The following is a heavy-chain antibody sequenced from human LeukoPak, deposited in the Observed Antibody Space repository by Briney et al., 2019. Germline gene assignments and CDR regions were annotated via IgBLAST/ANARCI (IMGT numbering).Heavy chain of an antibody. J-gene: IGHJ1*01. CDR1: RFTFNNYA. V-gene: IGHV3-23*01. Sequence: GGSLRLSCAASRFTFNNYAMNWVRQAPGKGLEWVSAITGSGDSTYYADSVKGRFTISRDNSKNTLYLQMNSLRAEDTAVYYCAKGPSDGSGSERYWGQGTLVTVSS. CDR2: ITGSGDST. D-gene: IGHD3-10*01. CDR3: AKGPSDGSGSERY.